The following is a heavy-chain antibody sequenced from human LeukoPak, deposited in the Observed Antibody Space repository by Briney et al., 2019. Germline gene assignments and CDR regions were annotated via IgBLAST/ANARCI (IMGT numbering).Heavy chain of an antibody. CDR1: GGSISSGDYY. CDR3: ARSLGLQLRSPLFDY. V-gene: IGHV4-30-4*01. Sequence: SQTLSLTCIVSGGSISSGDYYWSWIRQPPGKGLEWIGYIYYSGSTYYNPSLKSRVTISVDTSKNQFSLKLSSVTAADTAVYYCARSLGLQLRSPLFDYWGQGTLVTVSS. CDR2: IYYSGST. D-gene: IGHD5-24*01. J-gene: IGHJ4*02.